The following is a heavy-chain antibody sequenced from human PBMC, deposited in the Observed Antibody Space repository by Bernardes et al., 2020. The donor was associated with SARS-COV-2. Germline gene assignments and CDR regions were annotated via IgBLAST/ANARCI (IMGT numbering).Heavy chain of an antibody. Sequence: ASVKVSCKVSGYTLTELSMHWVRQAPGKGLEWMGGFDPEDGETIYAQKFQGRVTMTEDTSTDTAHMELSSLRSEDTAVYYCATTGTPIRHAYYYYGMDVWGQGTTVTVSS. CDR2: FDPEDGET. CDR3: ATTGTPIRHAYYYYGMDV. CDR1: GYTLTELS. D-gene: IGHD1-1*01. J-gene: IGHJ6*02. V-gene: IGHV1-24*01.